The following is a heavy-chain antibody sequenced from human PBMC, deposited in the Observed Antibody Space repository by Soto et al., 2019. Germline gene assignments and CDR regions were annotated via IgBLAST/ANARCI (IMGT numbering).Heavy chain of an antibody. CDR1: GITVSRNY. J-gene: IGHJ4*02. Sequence: PGGSLRLSCAASGITVSRNYMSWVRQAPGKGLEWVSVIYTGGSTYYADSVKGRFTVSRDNSKNTLYLQMNSLRVEDTAVYYCATASSWPRYSFDYWGQGTLVTVSS. V-gene: IGHV3-66*01. CDR3: ATASSWPRYSFDY. CDR2: IYTGGST. D-gene: IGHD6-13*01.